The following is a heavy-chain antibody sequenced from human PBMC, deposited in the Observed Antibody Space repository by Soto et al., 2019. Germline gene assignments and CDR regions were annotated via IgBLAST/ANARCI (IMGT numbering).Heavy chain of an antibody. J-gene: IGHJ6*03. D-gene: IGHD2-2*01. Sequence: GGSLRLSCAGSGFAFSNAWINWVRQAPGKGLEWVSYISSGSSTIYYADSVKGRFTISRDNAKNSLYLQMDSLRAEDTAVYYATRSAYMDVWGTGTTVTVSS. CDR1: GFAFSNAW. CDR3: TRSAYMDV. V-gene: IGHV3-48*01. CDR2: ISSGSSTI.